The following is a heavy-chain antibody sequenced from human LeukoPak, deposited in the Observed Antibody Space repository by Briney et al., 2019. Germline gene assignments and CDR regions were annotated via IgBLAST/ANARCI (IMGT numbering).Heavy chain of an antibody. CDR3: ARDRRRGYSYGYYFDS. CDR1: GDSVSSNTAV. D-gene: IGHD5-18*01. J-gene: IGHJ4*02. Sequence: SQTLSLTCAISGDSVSSNTAVWNWIRQSPSRGLEWLGRTYYKSGWYNDYAASVKRRIIFNPDTSKNQISLQLNSVTPEDTAVYYCARDRRRGYSYGYYFDSWGQGTLVAVSS. V-gene: IGHV6-1*01. CDR2: TYYKSGWYN.